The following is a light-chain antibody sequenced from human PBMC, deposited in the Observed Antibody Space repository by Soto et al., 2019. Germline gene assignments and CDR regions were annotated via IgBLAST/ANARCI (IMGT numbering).Light chain of an antibody. CDR2: GNS. Sequence: QSVLTQSPSVSGAPWQRVTISCTGSSSNIGAGYDVHWYQQLPGTAPKLLIYGNSNRPSGVPDRFSGSKSGTSASLAITGLQADDEADYYCQSYDSSVTLRVFGTGTKLTVL. J-gene: IGLJ1*01. V-gene: IGLV1-40*01. CDR1: SSNIGAGYD. CDR3: QSYDSSVTLRV.